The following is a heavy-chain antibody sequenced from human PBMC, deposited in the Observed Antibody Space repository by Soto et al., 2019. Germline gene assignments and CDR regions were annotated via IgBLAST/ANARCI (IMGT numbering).Heavy chain of an antibody. D-gene: IGHD6-25*01. J-gene: IGHJ6*02. CDR1: GLTVSSNY. CDR3: ARMGQRRVPGDYYYGMDV. Sequence: EVQLVESGGGLIQPGGSLRLSCAASGLTVSSNYMNWVRQAPGKGLEWVSLIYTGGGTYYADSVKGRFTVSRDNSKNTLYLQMNSLRAEDTAVYYCARMGQRRVPGDYYYGMDVWGQGTSVTVSS. CDR2: IYTGGGT. V-gene: IGHV3-53*01.